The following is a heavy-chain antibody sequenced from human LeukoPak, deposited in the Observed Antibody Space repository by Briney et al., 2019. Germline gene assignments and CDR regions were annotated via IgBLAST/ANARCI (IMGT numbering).Heavy chain of an antibody. CDR1: GFTFSSYG. J-gene: IGHJ4*02. CDR3: ANLKPTYDSSGYADY. V-gene: IGHV3-30*02. Sequence: GGSLRLPCAASGFTFSSYGMHWVRQAPGKGLEWVALILYDGTNKFCADSVRGRFTISRDNSKNTLFLQMNSLRAEDTAVYYCANLKPTYDSSGYADYWGQGTLVTVSS. CDR2: ILYDGTNK. D-gene: IGHD3-22*01.